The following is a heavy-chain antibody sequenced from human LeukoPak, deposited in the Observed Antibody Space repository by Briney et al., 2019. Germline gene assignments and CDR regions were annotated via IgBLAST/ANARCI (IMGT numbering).Heavy chain of an antibody. J-gene: IGHJ4*02. V-gene: IGHV4-59*08. CDR2: IYYSGST. Sequence: SETLSLTCTVSGGSINSDHWSWIRQPPGKGLEWIGYIYYSGSTTYNPSLKSRVTISVDTSKRHFSLMLSSVTAADTAVYYCARQPYYYGSGRSGPFDYWGQGTLVTVSS. CDR3: ARQPYYYGSGRSGPFDY. CDR1: GGSINSDH. D-gene: IGHD3-10*01.